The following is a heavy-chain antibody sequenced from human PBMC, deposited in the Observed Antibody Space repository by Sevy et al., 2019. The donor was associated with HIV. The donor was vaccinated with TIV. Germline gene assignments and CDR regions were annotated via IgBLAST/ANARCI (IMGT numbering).Heavy chain of an antibody. V-gene: IGHV1-24*01. CDR2: FDPEDGET. D-gene: IGHD2-15*01. J-gene: IGHJ4*02. CDR3: GPDKRYCSGGSCYYPGSFDY. CDR1: GYTLTELS. Sequence: ASVKVSCKVSGYTLTELSMHWVRQAPGKGLEWMGGFDPEDGETIYAKKFQGRVTMTEDTSTDSAYMELSSLRSEDTDVYYCGPDKRYCSGGSCYYPGSFDYWGQGTLVTVSS.